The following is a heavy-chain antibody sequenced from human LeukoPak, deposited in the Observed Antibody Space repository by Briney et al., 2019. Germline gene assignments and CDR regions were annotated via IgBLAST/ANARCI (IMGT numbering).Heavy chain of an antibody. CDR1: GGSISSSSYY. CDR2: IYYSGST. CDR3: ARDGRNWDIDY. Sequence: SETLSLTCTVSGGSISSSSYYWGWIRRPPGKGLEWIGSIYYSGSTYYNPSLKSRVTISVDTSKNQFSLKLSSVTAADTAVYYCARDGRNWDIDYWGQGTLVTVSS. D-gene: IGHD1/OR15-1a*01. V-gene: IGHV4-39*07. J-gene: IGHJ4*02.